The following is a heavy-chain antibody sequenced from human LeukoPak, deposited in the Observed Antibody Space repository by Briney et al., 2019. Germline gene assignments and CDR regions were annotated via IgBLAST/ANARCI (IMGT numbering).Heavy chain of an antibody. CDR3: ARGTAYTEHSFFDY. CDR2: INPNSGDT. Sequence: ASVKVSCKASGYIFPAYYIHWVRQAPGRGPEWMGWINPNSGDTNYAQKFQGRVTMTWDTSISTAYMGLSRLKSDDTAIYYCARGTAYTEHSFFDYWGQGTLVTVSS. D-gene: IGHD3-16*01. V-gene: IGHV1-2*02. J-gene: IGHJ4*02. CDR1: GYIFPAYY.